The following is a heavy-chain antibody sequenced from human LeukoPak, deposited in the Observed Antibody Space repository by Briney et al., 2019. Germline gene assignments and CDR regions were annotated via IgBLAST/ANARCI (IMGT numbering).Heavy chain of an antibody. J-gene: IGHJ5*02. V-gene: IGHV4-59*08. D-gene: IGHD5-12*01. Sequence: PSETLSLTCTVSGGSISSYYWSWIRQPPGKGLEWIGYIYYSGSTNYNPSLKSRVTISVDTSKNQFSLKLSSVTAADTAVYYCARGSGYDQLPNWFDPWGQGTLVTVSS. CDR2: IYYSGST. CDR3: ARGSGYDQLPNWFDP. CDR1: GGSISSYY.